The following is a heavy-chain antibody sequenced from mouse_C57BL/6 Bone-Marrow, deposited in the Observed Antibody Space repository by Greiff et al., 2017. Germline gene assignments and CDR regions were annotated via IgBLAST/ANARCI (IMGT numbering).Heavy chain of an antibody. J-gene: IGHJ4*01. CDR2: INPNYGTT. Sequence: QLKASGPELVKPGASVKISCKASGYSFTDYNMNWVKQSNGKSLEWIGVINPNYGTTSYNQKFKGKATLTVDQSSSTAYMQLNSLTSEDSAVYYCAMGYDYDYAMDYWGQGTSVTVSS. V-gene: IGHV1-39*01. CDR3: AMGYDYDYAMDY. D-gene: IGHD2-4*01. CDR1: GYSFTDYN.